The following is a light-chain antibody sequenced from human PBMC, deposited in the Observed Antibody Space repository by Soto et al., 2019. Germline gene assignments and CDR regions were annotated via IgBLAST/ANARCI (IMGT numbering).Light chain of an antibody. Sequence: QSVLTQPPSASGSPGQSVTISCTGTSSDVGGYNYVSWYQQHPGKAPKLMIYEVSKWPSGVPDRFSGSKSGNTASLTVSGLQAEDEADYYCSSYAGSSKVVFGGGTKLTVL. CDR3: SSYAGSSKVV. J-gene: IGLJ2*01. CDR2: EVS. V-gene: IGLV2-8*01. CDR1: SSDVGGYNY.